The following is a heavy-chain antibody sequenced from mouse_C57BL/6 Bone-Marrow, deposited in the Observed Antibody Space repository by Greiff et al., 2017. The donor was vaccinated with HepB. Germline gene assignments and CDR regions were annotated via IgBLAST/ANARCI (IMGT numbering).Heavy chain of an antibody. CDR2: IYPRSGNT. V-gene: IGHV1-81*01. Sequence: QVQLQQSGAELARPGASVKLSCKASGYTFTSYGISWVKQRTGQGLEWIGEIYPRSGNTYYNEKFKGKATLTADKSSSTAYMELRSLTSEDSAVYFCAREGEPGSSWYFDVWGTGTTVTVSS. CDR3: AREGEPGSSWYFDV. D-gene: IGHD1-1*01. CDR1: GYTFTSYG. J-gene: IGHJ1*03.